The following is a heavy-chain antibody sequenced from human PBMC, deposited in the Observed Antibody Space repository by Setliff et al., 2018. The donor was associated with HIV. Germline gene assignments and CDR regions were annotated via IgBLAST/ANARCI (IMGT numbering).Heavy chain of an antibody. CDR3: VRDIKYASGNSYMGPSPGFDY. V-gene: IGHV1-46*01. J-gene: IGHJ4*02. D-gene: IGHD3-10*01. CDR2: INPSGGSP. Sequence: ASVKVSCKASGYTFTYYYLHWVRQAPGQGLEWMGIINPSGGSPTYSQKFQDRLTMTTDTSTTTVYLQLTGLTSNDTAVYYCVRDIKYASGNSYMGPSPGFDYWGQGTLVTVSS. CDR1: GYTFTYYY.